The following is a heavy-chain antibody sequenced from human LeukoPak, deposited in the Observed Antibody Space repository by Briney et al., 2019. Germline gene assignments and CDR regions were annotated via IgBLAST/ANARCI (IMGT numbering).Heavy chain of an antibody. CDR2: ISGSGGST. CDR3: AKEKAVAGLDY. CDR1: GFIFRDYS. D-gene: IGHD6-19*01. V-gene: IGHV3-23*01. Sequence: GGSLRLSCAASGFIFRDYSMNWVRQAPGKGLEWVSAISGSGGSTYYADSVKGRFTISRDNSKNTLYLQMNSLRAEDTAVYYCAKEKAVAGLDYWGQGTLVTVSS. J-gene: IGHJ4*02.